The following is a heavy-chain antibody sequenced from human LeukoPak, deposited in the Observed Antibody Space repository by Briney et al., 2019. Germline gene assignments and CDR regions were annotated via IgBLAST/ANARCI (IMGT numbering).Heavy chain of an antibody. D-gene: IGHD3-9*01. CDR3: ARRLLTGYYEF. V-gene: IGHV3-66*01. Sequence: GGSLRLSCTASGFTFGDYAMSWVRQAPGKGLEWVSALYSGDTTYYANSVKGRFTISRDNSKNMLYLQMNSLRAEDTAVYYCARRLLTGYYEFWGQGTLVTVSS. J-gene: IGHJ4*02. CDR1: GFTFGDYA. CDR2: LYSGDTT.